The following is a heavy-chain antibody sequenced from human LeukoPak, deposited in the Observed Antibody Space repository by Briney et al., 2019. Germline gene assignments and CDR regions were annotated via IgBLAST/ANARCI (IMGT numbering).Heavy chain of an antibody. CDR2: INSGGTII. CDR1: GFTFSDYY. Sequence: GGSLRLSCVASGFTFSDYYMTWIRQAPGKGLEWISYINSGGTIIYYADSVRGQFTISRDNAKKSLYLQMNSLRAEDTAVYYCARVQKGIAAAGTGGGWFEPWGQGTLVTVSA. V-gene: IGHV3-11*01. CDR3: ARVQKGIAAAGTGGGWFEP. J-gene: IGHJ5*02. D-gene: IGHD6-13*01.